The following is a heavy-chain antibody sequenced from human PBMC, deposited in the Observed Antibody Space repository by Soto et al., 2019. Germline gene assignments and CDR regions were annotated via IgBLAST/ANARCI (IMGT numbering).Heavy chain of an antibody. D-gene: IGHD1-26*01. Sequence: QVQLVESGGGVVQPGMSLSLSCAASGFTFSNYGMHWVRQAPGKGLEWVTHLSNNGSNKFYADSVKGRFIISRDNSKNTLYLQMTSLIPEDTAVYYCAKDGAYTGTYHLDYWGQGPLVTVSS. J-gene: IGHJ4*02. V-gene: IGHV3-30*18. CDR1: GFTFSNYG. CDR2: LSNNGSNK. CDR3: AKDGAYTGTYHLDY.